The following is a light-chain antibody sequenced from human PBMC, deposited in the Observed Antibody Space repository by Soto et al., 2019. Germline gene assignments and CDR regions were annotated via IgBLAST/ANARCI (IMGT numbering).Light chain of an antibody. Sequence: DIHVTKSPSTLSASFSDTVTITCLASQNIRNWLAWYQQKPGKAPNPLIYDASSLKSGVRARFSGSGSGTEFTLTISSLQPDDFATYYCQPYNTYSTVGQGTRME. J-gene: IGKJ5*01. V-gene: IGKV1-5*01. CDR1: QNIRNW. CDR3: QPYNTYST. CDR2: DAS.